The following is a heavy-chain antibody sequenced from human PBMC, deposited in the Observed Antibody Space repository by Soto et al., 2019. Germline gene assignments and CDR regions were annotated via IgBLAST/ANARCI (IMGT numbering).Heavy chain of an antibody. V-gene: IGHV4-4*07. CDR3: AREGEWKLLPGAFDI. D-gene: IGHD1-26*01. Sequence: PSETLSLTCTVSGGSISSYYWSWIRQPAGKGLEWIGRIYTSGSTNYNPSLKSRVTMSVDTSKNQFSLKLSSVTAADTAVYYCAREGEWKLLPGAFDIWGQGTMVTVSS. CDR2: IYTSGST. CDR1: GGSISSYY. J-gene: IGHJ3*02.